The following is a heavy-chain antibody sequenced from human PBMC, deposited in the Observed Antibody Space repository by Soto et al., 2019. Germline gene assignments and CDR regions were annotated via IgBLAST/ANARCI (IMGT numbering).Heavy chain of an antibody. V-gene: IGHV3-23*01. J-gene: IGHJ4*02. CDR1: GFTFSSYA. D-gene: IGHD6-13*01. Sequence: EVQLLESGGLVQPGGSLRLSCAASGFTFSSYAMSWVRQAPGKGLEWVSAISGSGGSTYYADSVKGRFTISRDNSKNTLYLQMNSLRAEDTAVYYCAYSSTPFDYWGQGTLVTVSS. CDR2: ISGSGGST. CDR3: AYSSTPFDY.